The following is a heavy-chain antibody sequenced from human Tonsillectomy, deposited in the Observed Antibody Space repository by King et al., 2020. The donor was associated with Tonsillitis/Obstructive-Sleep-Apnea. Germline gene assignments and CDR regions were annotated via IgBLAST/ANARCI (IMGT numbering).Heavy chain of an antibody. CDR2: IYPGDSVT. V-gene: IGHV5-51*01. D-gene: IGHD6-13*01. J-gene: IGHJ6*03. Sequence: VQLVQSGAEVKKPGESLKISCKGSGYSFTSYWIGWVRQMPGTGLEWMGIIYPGDSVTRYSPSFHGQVTISADKSISTAYLHWSSLKASDTAMYYCSRRGARSGSNYYMDVWGKGTTVTVSS. CDR1: GYSFTSYW. CDR3: SRRGARSGSNYYMDV.